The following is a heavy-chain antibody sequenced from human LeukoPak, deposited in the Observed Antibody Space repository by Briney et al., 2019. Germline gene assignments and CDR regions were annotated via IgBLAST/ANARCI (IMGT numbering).Heavy chain of an antibody. V-gene: IGHV4-34*01. Sequence: PSETLSLTCAVYGGSFSGYYWSWIRQPPGKGLEWIGEINHSGSTNYNPSLKSRVTISVDTSKNQFSLELSSVTAADTAVYYCARAGDYGGNHYDYWGQGTLVTVSS. CDR1: GGSFSGYY. D-gene: IGHD4-23*01. CDR3: ARAGDYGGNHYDY. CDR2: INHSGST. J-gene: IGHJ4*02.